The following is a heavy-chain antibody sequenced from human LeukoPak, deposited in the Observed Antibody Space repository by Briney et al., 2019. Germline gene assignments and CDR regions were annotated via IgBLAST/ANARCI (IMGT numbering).Heavy chain of an antibody. D-gene: IGHD3-3*01. Sequence: ASVKVSCKASGYTFTDYYMHWVQQAPGKGLEWMGRVDPEDGETIYAEKFQGRVTITADTSTDTAYMELSSLRSEDTAVYYCATPLEWSLYYFDYWGQGTLVTVSS. J-gene: IGHJ4*02. CDR3: ATPLEWSLYYFDY. V-gene: IGHV1-69-2*01. CDR2: VDPEDGET. CDR1: GYTFTDYY.